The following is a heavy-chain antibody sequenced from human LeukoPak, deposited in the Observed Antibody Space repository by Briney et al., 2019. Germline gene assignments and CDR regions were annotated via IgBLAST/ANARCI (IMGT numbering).Heavy chain of an antibody. CDR1: GYTFTSYA. CDR3: ARIFGDSPFDY. J-gene: IGHJ4*02. Sequence: GASVKVSCTASGYTFTSYAMHWVRQAPGQRLEWMGWINAGNGNTKYSQKFQGRVTITRDTSASTAYMELSSLRSEDTAVYYCARIFGDSPFDYWGQGTLVTVSS. CDR2: INAGNGNT. D-gene: IGHD4-17*01. V-gene: IGHV1-3*01.